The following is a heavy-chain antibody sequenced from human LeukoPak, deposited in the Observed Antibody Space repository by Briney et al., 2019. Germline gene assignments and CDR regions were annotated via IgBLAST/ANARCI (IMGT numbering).Heavy chain of an antibody. D-gene: IGHD1-26*01. J-gene: IGHJ4*02. CDR3: ARGYYEFDY. Sequence: SETLSLTCTVSGGSISSYYWSWIRQPPGKGLEWIGSIYYSGSTYYNPSLKSRVTIPVDTSKNQFSLKLSSVTAADTAVYYCARGYYEFDYWGQGTLVTVSS. CDR1: GGSISSYY. CDR2: IYYSGST. V-gene: IGHV4-39*01.